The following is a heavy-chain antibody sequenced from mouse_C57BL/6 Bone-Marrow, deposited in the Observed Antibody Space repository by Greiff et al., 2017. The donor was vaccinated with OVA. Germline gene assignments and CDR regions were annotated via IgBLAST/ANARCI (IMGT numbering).Heavy chain of an antibody. Sequence: QVQLQQPGAELVKPGASVKLSCKASGYTFTSYWMHWVKQRPRQGLEWIGMIHPNSGSTNYNEKFKSKATLTVDKSSSTAYMQLSSLTSEDSAVYYCARRGYFSLDYWGQGTTLTVSS. V-gene: IGHV1-64*01. CDR3: ARRGYFSLDY. J-gene: IGHJ2*01. CDR1: GYTFTSYW. CDR2: IHPNSGST. D-gene: IGHD1-2*01.